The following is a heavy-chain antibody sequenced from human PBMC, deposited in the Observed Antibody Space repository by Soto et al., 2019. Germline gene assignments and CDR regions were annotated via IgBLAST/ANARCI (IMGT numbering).Heavy chain of an antibody. V-gene: IGHV1-18*04. J-gene: IGHJ5*02. CDR2: ISAYNGNT. CDR1: GYAFTSYG. Sequence: ASVKVSCKASGYAFTSYGISWVRQAPGQGLEWMGWISAYNGNTNYAQKLQGRVTMTTDTSTSTAYMELRSLRSDDTAVYYCARISFVVVALDPWGQGTLVTVSS. D-gene: IGHD2-21*01. CDR3: ARISFVVVALDP.